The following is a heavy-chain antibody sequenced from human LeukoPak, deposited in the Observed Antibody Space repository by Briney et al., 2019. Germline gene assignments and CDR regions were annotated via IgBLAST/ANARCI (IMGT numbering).Heavy chain of an antibody. V-gene: IGHV3-30-3*01. D-gene: IGHD6-19*01. CDR1: GFTFSSYA. CDR3: ARNSIAVAGYFQH. J-gene: IGHJ1*01. Sequence: PGGSLRLSCAASGFTFSSYAMHWVRQAPGKGLEWVAVISYDGSNKYYADSVKGRFTISRDNSKNTLYLQMNSLRAEDTAVYYCARNSIAVAGYFQHRGQGTLVTVSS. CDR2: ISYDGSNK.